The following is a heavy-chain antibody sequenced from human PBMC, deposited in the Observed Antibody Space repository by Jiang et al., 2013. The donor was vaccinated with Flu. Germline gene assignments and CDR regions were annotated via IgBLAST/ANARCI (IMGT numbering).Heavy chain of an antibody. V-gene: IGHV5-51*03. CDR1: GYMFSSYW. CDR2: IYPGGSNV. D-gene: IGHD4-17*01. CDR3: ARPSDHGDYAKF. Sequence: GAEVKKPGESLKISCQGSGYMFSSYWIGWVRQMPGKGLEWMGIIYPGGSNVRYSPSFQGHVTISADKSINTAYLQWSSLKASDSAMYYCARPSDHGDYAKFWGQGTLVTVSS. J-gene: IGHJ4*02.